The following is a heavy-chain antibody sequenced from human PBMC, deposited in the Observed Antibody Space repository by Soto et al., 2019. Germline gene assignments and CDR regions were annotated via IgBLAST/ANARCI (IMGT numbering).Heavy chain of an antibody. CDR2: ISYDGSNT. V-gene: IGHV3-30*18. CDR1: GFTFSSYG. Sequence: QVQLVESEGGVVQPGRSLRLSCAASGFTFSSYGMHWVRQAPGKGLEWVAVISYDGSNTYYGDTVKGRFTISRDNSKNTLSLQMNSLRAEDTAVYYCAKDGNVYSSGWYAPSLDYWGQGTLVTVSS. D-gene: IGHD6-19*01. J-gene: IGHJ4*02. CDR3: AKDGNVYSSGWYAPSLDY.